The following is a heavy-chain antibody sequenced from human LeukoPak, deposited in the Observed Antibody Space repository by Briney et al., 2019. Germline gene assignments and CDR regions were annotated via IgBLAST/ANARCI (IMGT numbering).Heavy chain of an antibody. J-gene: IGHJ3*02. CDR3: ARGKVDDYDSSGWAFDI. Sequence: PSETLSLTCTVSCGSISSYYWSWIRQPAGKGLEWIGRIYTSGSTNYNPSLKSRVTMSVDTSKNQFSLKLSSVTAADTAVYYCARGKVDDYDSSGWAFDIWGQGTMVTVSS. CDR1: CGSISSYY. D-gene: IGHD3-22*01. CDR2: IYTSGST. V-gene: IGHV4-4*07.